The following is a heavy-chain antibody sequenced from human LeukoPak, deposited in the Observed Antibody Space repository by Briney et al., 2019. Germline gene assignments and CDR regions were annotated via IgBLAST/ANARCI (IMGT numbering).Heavy chain of an antibody. V-gene: IGHV1-69*04. CDR2: IIPILGIA. CDR3: ARDPGFGEAHDY. J-gene: IGHJ4*02. CDR1: GGTFSSYA. D-gene: IGHD3-10*01. Sequence: GASVKVSCKASGGTFSSYAISWVRPAPGQGLEWMGRIIPILGIANYAQKFQGRVTITADKSTSTAYMELSSLRSEDTAVYYCARDPGFGEAHDYWGQGTLVTVSS.